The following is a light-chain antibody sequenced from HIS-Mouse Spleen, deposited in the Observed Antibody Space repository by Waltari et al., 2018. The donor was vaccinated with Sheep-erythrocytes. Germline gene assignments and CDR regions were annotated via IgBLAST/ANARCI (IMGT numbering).Light chain of an antibody. CDR2: AES. V-gene: IGKV1-9*01. Sequence: DIQLTQSPSFLSASVGDRVTITCRASQGISSYLAWYQQKPGKAPKLLIYAESTLQSGVPSRFSGSGSGTEFTLTISSLQPEDFATYYCQQLNSYLTWTFGQGTKVEIK. J-gene: IGKJ1*01. CDR3: QQLNSYLTWT. CDR1: QGISSY.